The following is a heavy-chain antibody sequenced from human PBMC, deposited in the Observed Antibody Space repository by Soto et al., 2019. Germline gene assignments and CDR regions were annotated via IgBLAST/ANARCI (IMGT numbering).Heavy chain of an antibody. V-gene: IGHV2-5*02. CDR3: AHFPGYTSGFVF. J-gene: IGHJ4*02. D-gene: IGHD5-12*01. Sequence: QITLKESGPTLATPTQTLTLTCTFSGFSLTTYGVGVGWIRQPPGKALEWLALVYWDDDKWYSPSLKSRLTITKDTSKNQVVLIMTNMDPVDTATYYCAHFPGYTSGFVFWGQGTLVTVSS. CDR2: VYWDDDK. CDR1: GFSLTTYGVG.